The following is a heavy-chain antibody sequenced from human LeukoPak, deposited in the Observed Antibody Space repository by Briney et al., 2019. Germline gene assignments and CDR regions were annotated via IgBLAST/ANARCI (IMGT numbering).Heavy chain of an antibody. V-gene: IGHV1-46*01. CDR1: GYTFTSYY. J-gene: IGHJ4*02. D-gene: IGHD3-10*01. CDR2: INPSGGST. CDR3: ARDIELVIPPTMVRGGYYFDY. Sequence: ASVKVSCKASGYTFTSYYMHWVRQAPGQGLEWMGIINPSGGSTSYAQKFQGRVTMTRDMSTSTVYMELSSLRSEDTAVYYCARDIELVIPPTMVRGGYYFDYWGQGTLVTVSS.